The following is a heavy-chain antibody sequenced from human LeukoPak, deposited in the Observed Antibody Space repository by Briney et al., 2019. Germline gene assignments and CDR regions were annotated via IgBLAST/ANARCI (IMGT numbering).Heavy chain of an antibody. D-gene: IGHD6-19*01. Sequence: GGSLSLSCAASGFTVSSNYMSWVRQTPGKGLEWVSIINSGGSTHYADSVKGRFTISRDNSKNTLYLQMNSLRAEDTAVYYCARLKANRSGWYYFDYWGQGTLVTVSS. CDR3: ARLKANRSGWYYFDY. J-gene: IGHJ4*02. CDR2: INSGGST. CDR1: GFTVSSNY. V-gene: IGHV3-53*01.